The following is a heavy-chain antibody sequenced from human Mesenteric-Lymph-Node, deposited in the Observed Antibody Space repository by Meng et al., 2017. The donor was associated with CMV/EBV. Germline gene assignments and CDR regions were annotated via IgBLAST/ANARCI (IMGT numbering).Heavy chain of an antibody. CDR1: GFTFSSYA. D-gene: IGHD1-1*01. CDR3: ARANLNDAYYGMDV. J-gene: IGHJ6*02. CDR2: ISSSSSTI. Sequence: GESLKISCAASGFTFSSYAMSWVRQAPGKGLEWVSYISSSSSTIYYADSVKGRFTISRDNAKNSLYLQMDSLRAEDTAVYYCARANLNDAYYGMDVWGQGTTVTVSS. V-gene: IGHV3-48*04.